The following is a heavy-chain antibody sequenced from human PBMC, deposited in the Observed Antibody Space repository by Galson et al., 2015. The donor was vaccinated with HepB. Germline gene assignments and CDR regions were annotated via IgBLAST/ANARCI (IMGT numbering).Heavy chain of an antibody. D-gene: IGHD3-3*01. CDR1: GFTFSSYA. Sequence: SLRLSCAASGFTFSSYAMSWVRQAPGKGLEWVSAISGSGGSTYYADSVKGRFTISRDNSKNTLYLQMNSLRAEDTAVYYCAKGSSITIFGVVITASTPFDYWGQGTLVTVSS. J-gene: IGHJ4*02. V-gene: IGHV3-23*01. CDR2: ISGSGGST. CDR3: AKGSSITIFGVVITASTPFDY.